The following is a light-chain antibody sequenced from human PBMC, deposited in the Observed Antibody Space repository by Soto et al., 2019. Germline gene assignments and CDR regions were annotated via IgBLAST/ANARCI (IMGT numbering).Light chain of an antibody. Sequence: EIVLTQSPATLSLSPGERATLSCRASQSLSGQLAWYQQKPGQAPRLLIYDVSNRATGIPARFSGSGSATDFTLTISSLEPEDFAVYFCQQRCDWPLTFGGGTKVEIK. CDR3: QQRCDWPLT. J-gene: IGKJ4*01. CDR2: DVS. V-gene: IGKV3-11*01. CDR1: QSLSGQ.